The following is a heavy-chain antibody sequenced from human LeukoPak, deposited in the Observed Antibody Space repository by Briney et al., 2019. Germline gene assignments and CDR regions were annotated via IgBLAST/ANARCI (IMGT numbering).Heavy chain of an antibody. Sequence: ASVKVSRKASGYNFASHGISWVRQAPGRGLEWMGWISAYNGKTYYAQKLQGRVTMTTDTPTSTAYMEVRSLRSDDTAVYYCARDSVGIVGATTMSDYWGQGTLVTVSS. CDR2: ISAYNGKT. J-gene: IGHJ4*02. CDR3: ARDSVGIVGATTMSDY. CDR1: GYNFASHG. D-gene: IGHD1-26*01. V-gene: IGHV1-18*01.